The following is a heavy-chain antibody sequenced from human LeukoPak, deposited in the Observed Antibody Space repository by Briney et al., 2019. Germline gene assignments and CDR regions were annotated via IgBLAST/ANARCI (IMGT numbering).Heavy chain of an antibody. CDR2: ISSNGGST. V-gene: IGHV3-64*01. D-gene: IGHD6-6*01. CDR3: ARGDMYDIAAPRLEY. J-gene: IGHJ4*02. CDR1: GFTFSSYA. Sequence: GGSLRLSCAASGFTFSSYAMHWVRQAPGKGLECVSAISSNGGSTYYANSVKGRFIISRDNSKNTLYLQMGSLRAEDMAVYYCARGDMYDIAAPRLEYWGQGALVTVSS.